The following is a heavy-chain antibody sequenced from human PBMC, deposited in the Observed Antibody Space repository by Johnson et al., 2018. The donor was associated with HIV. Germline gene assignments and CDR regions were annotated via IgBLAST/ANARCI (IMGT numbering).Heavy chain of an antibody. D-gene: IGHD1-26*01. V-gene: IGHV3-20*04. Sequence: VQLVESGGGVVRPGGSLRLSCAGSGFIFDDYDMTWVRQAPGKGLEWVSGINWNGGRTGYADSVKGRFTISRDNAKNSLYLQMNSLTVEDTALYYCARADRDSGTYHDAFDIWGQGTMVTVSS. CDR1: GFIFDDYD. CDR2: INWNGGRT. J-gene: IGHJ3*02. CDR3: ARADRDSGTYHDAFDI.